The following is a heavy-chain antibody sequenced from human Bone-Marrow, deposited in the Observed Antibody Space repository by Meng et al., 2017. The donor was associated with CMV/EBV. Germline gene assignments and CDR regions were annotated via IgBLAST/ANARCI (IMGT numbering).Heavy chain of an antibody. Sequence: GESLKISCAASGFTFDDYGMSWVRQAPGKGLEWVSGINWNGGSTGYADSVKGRFTISRDNAKNSLYLQMNSLRAEDTALYYCARSPRRYYCSSTSCYSDYYYSMDVWGQGTTVTSP. CDR2: INWNGGST. CDR3: ARSPRRYYCSSTSCYSDYYYSMDV. D-gene: IGHD2-2*01. CDR1: GFTFDDYG. J-gene: IGHJ6*02. V-gene: IGHV3-20*04.